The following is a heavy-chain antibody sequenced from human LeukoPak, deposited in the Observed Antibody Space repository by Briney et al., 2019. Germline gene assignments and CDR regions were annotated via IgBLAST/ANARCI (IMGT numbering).Heavy chain of an antibody. V-gene: IGHV3-30*03. CDR1: GFAFSSYW. D-gene: IGHD3-22*01. CDR2: ISYDGSNK. CDR3: ARDYDSSGLDY. Sequence: PGGSLRLSCAASGFAFSSYWMHWVRQAPGKGLEWVAVISYDGSNKYYADSVKGRFTISRDNSKNTLHLQMNSLRAEDTAVYYCARDYDSSGLDYWGQGTLVTVSS. J-gene: IGHJ4*02.